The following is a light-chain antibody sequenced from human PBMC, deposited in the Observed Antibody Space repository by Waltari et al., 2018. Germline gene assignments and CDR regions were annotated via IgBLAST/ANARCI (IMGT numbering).Light chain of an antibody. CDR3: ASWDESHYV. V-gene: IGLV1-47*01. CDR2: RKH. J-gene: IGLJ1*01. CDR1: RPNPGSHY. Sequence: QSVLTQPPSASVTPGQRVPIPCSGRRPNPGSHYLYWYQPPPATAPKLLIYRKHERPSRVPDRFSASKYGTSASLVISELRSEDEGIYYCASWDESHYVFGPGTTVTVL.